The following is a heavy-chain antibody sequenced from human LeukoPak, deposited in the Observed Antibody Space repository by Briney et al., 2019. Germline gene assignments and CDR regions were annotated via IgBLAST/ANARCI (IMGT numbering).Heavy chain of an antibody. CDR2: ISGSGGST. CDR1: GFTFSSYA. J-gene: IGHJ4*02. Sequence: GGSLRLSCAASGFTFSSYAMSWVRQAPGKGLEWVSAISGSGGSTYYADSVKGRFTISRDNSKNTLYLQMNSLRAEDTAVYYCAKVRFLEWLYGPYYFDFWGQGTLVTVSS. CDR3: AKVRFLEWLYGPYYFDF. V-gene: IGHV3-23*01. D-gene: IGHD3-3*01.